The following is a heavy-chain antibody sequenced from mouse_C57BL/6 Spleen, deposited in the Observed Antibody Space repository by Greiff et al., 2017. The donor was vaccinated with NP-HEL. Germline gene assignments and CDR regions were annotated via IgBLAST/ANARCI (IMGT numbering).Heavy chain of an antibody. J-gene: IGHJ1*03. CDR1: GYSFTGYY. CDR2: INPSTGGT. CDR3: AIYYDYEGDFDV. Sequence: VQLQQSGPELVKPGASVKISCKASGYSFTGYYMNWVKQSPEKSLEWIGEINPSTGGTTYNQKFKAKATLTVDKSSSTAYMQLKSLTSEDSAVYYCAIYYDYEGDFDVWGTGTTVTVSS. V-gene: IGHV1-42*01. D-gene: IGHD2-4*01.